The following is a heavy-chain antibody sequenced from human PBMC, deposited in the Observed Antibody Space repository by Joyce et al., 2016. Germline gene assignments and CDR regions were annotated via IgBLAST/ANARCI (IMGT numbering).Heavy chain of an antibody. J-gene: IGHJ4*02. CDR2: MSYDGSHQ. Sequence: QVPLLESGGGVAQPGRSLRLSCAASEFAFSSHAMHWVRQAPGKGLEWVAVMSYDGSHQYYADSVRGRFTSSRDNSKNTLYLQMNSLRVEDTAVYYCTRSSRTGYTAGWPDFDYWGQGTLVTVSS. CDR3: TRSSRTGYTAGWPDFDY. V-gene: IGHV3-30*04. D-gene: IGHD2-2*02. CDR1: EFAFSSHA.